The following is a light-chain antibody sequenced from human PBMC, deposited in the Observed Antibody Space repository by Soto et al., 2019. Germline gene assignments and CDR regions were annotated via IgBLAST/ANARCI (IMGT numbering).Light chain of an antibody. Sequence: QPVLTQPPSVSGAPGQRVTISCTGSSSNIGTVYDVHWYQQLPGTAPKLLIYANNNRPSGVPDRFSGSKSGTSASLAITGLQAEDEADYYCQSYDTSLSAWVFGGGTKLTVL. CDR3: QSYDTSLSAWV. J-gene: IGLJ3*02. CDR1: SSNIGTVYD. CDR2: ANN. V-gene: IGLV1-40*01.